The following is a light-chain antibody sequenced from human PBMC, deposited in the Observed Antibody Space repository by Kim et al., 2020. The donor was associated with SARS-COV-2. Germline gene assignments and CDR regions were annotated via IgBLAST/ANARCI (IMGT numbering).Light chain of an antibody. CDR2: GAS. V-gene: IGKV3-20*01. J-gene: IGKJ5*01. CDR1: QSVSSSY. Sequence: EIVLTQSPGTLSLSPGGRATLSCRVSQSVSSSYLAWYQQKPGQAPRLLIYGASSRATGIPDRFSGSGSGTDFTLTISRLEPEDFAVYYCQQYGSSPRVTFGQGTRLEIK. CDR3: QQYGSSPRVT.